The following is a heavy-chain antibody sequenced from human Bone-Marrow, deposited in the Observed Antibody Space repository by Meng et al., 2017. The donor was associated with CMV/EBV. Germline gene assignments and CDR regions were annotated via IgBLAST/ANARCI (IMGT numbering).Heavy chain of an antibody. CDR1: GYTFTSYY. J-gene: IGHJ6*02. CDR3: ARGRMIVPAAMLYYYGMDV. V-gene: IGHV1-46*01. CDR2: INPSGGST. D-gene: IGHD2-2*01. Sequence: ASVKVSCKASGYTFTSYYMHWVRQAPGQGLEWMGIINPSGGSTSYAQKFQGRVTITADKSTSTAYMELSSLRYEDTAVYYCARGRMIVPAAMLYYYGMDVWGQGTTVTVSS.